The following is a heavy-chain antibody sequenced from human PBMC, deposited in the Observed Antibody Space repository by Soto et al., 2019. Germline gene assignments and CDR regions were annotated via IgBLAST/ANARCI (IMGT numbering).Heavy chain of an antibody. V-gene: IGHV4-31*03. Sequence: SETLSLTCTVYGASISNGYYYWSWVRQNPGKGLEWIGHIYHSGRTYYNPSLKSRVTISVDTSKNQFSLNLSSVTAADTAVYYCARWVEVSLDYFDSWGQGTPVTVS. J-gene: IGHJ4*02. CDR3: ARWVEVSLDYFDS. CDR1: GASISNGYYY. D-gene: IGHD2-15*01. CDR2: IYHSGRT.